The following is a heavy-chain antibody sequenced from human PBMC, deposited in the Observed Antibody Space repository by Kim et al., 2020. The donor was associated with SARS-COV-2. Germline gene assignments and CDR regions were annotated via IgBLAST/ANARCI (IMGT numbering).Heavy chain of an antibody. CDR3: ARDGTYYSFDS. CDR2: ISNRDITI. V-gene: IGHV3-48*04. J-gene: IGHJ4*02. D-gene: IGHD1-26*01. Sequence: GGSLRLSCAASGFGFGGFNMNWVRQAPGKGLEWISYISNRDITIEYADSVRGRFTISRDNAKNSLYLQMNSLRPEDTAIYYCARDGTYYSFDSWGQGTLVTVSS. CDR1: GFGFGGFN.